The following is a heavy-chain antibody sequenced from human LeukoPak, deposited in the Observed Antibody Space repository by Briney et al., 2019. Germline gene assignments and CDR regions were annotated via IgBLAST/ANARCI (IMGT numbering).Heavy chain of an antibody. CDR2: FNPKSGDT. J-gene: IGHJ5*02. V-gene: IGHV1-2*02. CDR1: GYTFSDYY. D-gene: IGHD6-19*01. Sequence: ASVKVSCKASGYTFSDYYLHWVRQAPGQGLEWMGKFNPKSGDTDYSQDFQGRVSMTRDTSISTAYMELSRLTSYDTAVYYCARGYTSNWDNWFGPWGQGTPVTVSS. CDR3: ARGYTSNWDNWFGP.